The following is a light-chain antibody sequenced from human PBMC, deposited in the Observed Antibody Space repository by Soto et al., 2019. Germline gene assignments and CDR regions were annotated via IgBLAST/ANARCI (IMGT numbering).Light chain of an antibody. CDR2: SAS. Sequence: IQMTQSPSSVSASVGDRVTITCRASQPISSWLAWYQQKPGQSPNLLIYSASTLRSGVPSRFSGSESGTLFTLTITNLQPEDFATYYCQQASSFPLTFGGGTKVEV. CDR3: QQASSFPLT. J-gene: IGKJ4*01. CDR1: QPISSW. V-gene: IGKV1-12*01.